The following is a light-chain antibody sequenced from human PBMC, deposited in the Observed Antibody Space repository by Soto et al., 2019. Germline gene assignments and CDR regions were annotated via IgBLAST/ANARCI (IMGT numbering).Light chain of an antibody. CDR3: SSFTTSYVYV. V-gene: IGLV2-14*01. CDR2: GVI. J-gene: IGLJ1*01. Sequence: QSALTQPASVSGSPGQSITISCTGSGRDIGAYDYVSWYQQHPGKAPKLIIYGVINRPSGVSHRFSASKSAFTASLTISGLQAEDEADYYCSSFTTSYVYVFGPGTKLTVL. CDR1: GRDIGAYDY.